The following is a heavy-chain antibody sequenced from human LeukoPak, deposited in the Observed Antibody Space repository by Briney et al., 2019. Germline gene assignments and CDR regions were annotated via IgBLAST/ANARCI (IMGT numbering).Heavy chain of an antibody. CDR2: LYYSGST. D-gene: IGHD6-13*01. CDR1: GGSISSSNYY. CDR3: ARLKLGYSSSQPFDY. J-gene: IGHJ4*02. Sequence: SGTLSLTCSVSGGSISSSNYYWGWIRQPPGKGLEWIGSLYYSGSTYYNASLKSRVTISVDTSKNEFSLKLSSVTAADTAVYYCARLKLGYSSSQPFDYWGQGILVTVSS. V-gene: IGHV4-39*01.